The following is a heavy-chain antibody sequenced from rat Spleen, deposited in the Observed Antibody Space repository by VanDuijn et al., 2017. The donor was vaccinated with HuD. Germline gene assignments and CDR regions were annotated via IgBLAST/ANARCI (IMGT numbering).Heavy chain of an antibody. J-gene: IGHJ4*01. CDR1: GFTFSDYA. CDR2: VSPSGGST. Sequence: EVQLVESGGGLVQPGRSLKLSCAASGFTFSDYAMAWVRQAPKKGLEWVASVSPSGGSTYYRDSVKGRFTISRHNAENTVYLQMNNLRSEDTAMYYCARTGYYDGSYCFMDAWGQGTSVTVSS. V-gene: IGHV5S23*01. CDR3: ARTGYYDGSYCFMDA. D-gene: IGHD1-12*02.